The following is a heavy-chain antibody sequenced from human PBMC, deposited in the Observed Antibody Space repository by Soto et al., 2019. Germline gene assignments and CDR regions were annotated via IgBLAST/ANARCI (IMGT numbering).Heavy chain of an antibody. J-gene: IGHJ4*02. V-gene: IGHV4-34*01. CDR3: ARGGGRDGYSPYFDY. CDR2: INHSGST. Sequence: SETLSLTCAVYGGSFSGYYWSWIRQPPGKGLEWIGEINHSGSTNYNPSLKSRVTISVDASKNQFSLKLSSVTAADTAVYYCARGGGRDGYSPYFDYWGQGTLVTVSS. D-gene: IGHD5-18*01. CDR1: GGSFSGYY.